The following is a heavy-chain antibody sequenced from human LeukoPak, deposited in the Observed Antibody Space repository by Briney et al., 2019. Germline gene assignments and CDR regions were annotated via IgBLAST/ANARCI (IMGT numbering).Heavy chain of an antibody. CDR3: AREFRSGDWYFDL. V-gene: IGHV1-18*01. D-gene: IGHD2-15*01. Sequence: RASVKVSCKTSGYTFTSYGISWVRQAPGQGLEWMGWISAYNGNTNYAQKLQGRVTMTTDTSTSTAYMELRSLRSDDTAVYYCAREFRSGDWYFDLWGRGTLVTVSS. CDR1: GYTFTSYG. J-gene: IGHJ2*01. CDR2: ISAYNGNT.